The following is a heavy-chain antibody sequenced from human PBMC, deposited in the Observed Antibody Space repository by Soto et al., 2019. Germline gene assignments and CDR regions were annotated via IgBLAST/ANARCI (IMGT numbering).Heavy chain of an antibody. CDR3: ARVGDYYESGGYFHP. D-gene: IGHD3-22*01. J-gene: IGHJ5*02. CDR1: GGTFSSYA. Sequence: QVQLVQSGAEVKKPGSSVKVSCKASGGTFSSYAISWVRQAPGQGLEWMGGIIPIFGTANYAQKFQGRVTITADESTSTAYMELSGLESEDTAGYYGARVGDYYESGGYFHPWGKGTLVTVSS. V-gene: IGHV1-69*12. CDR2: IIPIFGTA.